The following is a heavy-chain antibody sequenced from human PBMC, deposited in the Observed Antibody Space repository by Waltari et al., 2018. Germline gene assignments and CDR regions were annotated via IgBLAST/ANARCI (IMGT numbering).Heavy chain of an antibody. CDR1: GGSISSGSYY. D-gene: IGHD5-18*01. V-gene: IGHV4-61*02. Sequence: QVQLQESGPGLVKPSQTLSLTCTVSGGSISSGSYYWSWIRQPAGKGLEWIGRIYTSGSTNYNPSRKSRVTISVDTSKNQFALKLSSVTAADTAVYYCASADTAMAPFDYWDQGTLVTVSS. J-gene: IGHJ4*02. CDR2: IYTSGST. CDR3: ASADTAMAPFDY.